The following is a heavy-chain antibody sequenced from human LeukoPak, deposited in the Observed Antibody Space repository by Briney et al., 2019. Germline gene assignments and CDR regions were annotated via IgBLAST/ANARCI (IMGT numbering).Heavy chain of an antibody. CDR1: GGTFSSYA. CDR2: IIPIFGTA. CDR3: ARCPGGYPYYYYYYMDV. J-gene: IGHJ6*03. V-gene: IGHV1-69*01. Sequence: GASVKVSCKASGGTFSSYAISWVRQAPGQGLEWMGGIIPIFGTANYAQKFQGRVTITADESTSTAYMELSSLRSEDTAVYYCARCPGGYPYYYYYYMDVWGKGTTVTVSS. D-gene: IGHD5-18*01.